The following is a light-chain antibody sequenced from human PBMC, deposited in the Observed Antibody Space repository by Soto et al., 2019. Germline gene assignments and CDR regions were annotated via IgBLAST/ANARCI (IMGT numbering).Light chain of an antibody. V-gene: IGKV3-20*01. CDR1: QSVSSSY. CDR2: GAS. Sequence: EIVLTQSPGTLSLSPGERATLSCRASQSVSSSYLAWYQQKPGQAPRLLIYGASSRATGIRDRFSGSGSGTDFTLTISRLEPEDFAVYYCQQYDSSPRITFGPGTKVDIK. J-gene: IGKJ3*01. CDR3: QQYDSSPRIT.